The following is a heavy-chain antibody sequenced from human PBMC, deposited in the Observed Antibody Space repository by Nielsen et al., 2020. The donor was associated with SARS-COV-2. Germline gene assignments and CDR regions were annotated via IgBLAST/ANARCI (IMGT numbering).Heavy chain of an antibody. CDR2: VSASGGST. Sequence: GESLKISCSASGFAFSNFAMNWVRQAPGRGLQWVTGVSASGGSTYYTDSVKGRFSISRDNSKNTLYLQMHSLRVEDTAVYYCAKDGVVRGDALDLWGQGTMVTVSS. J-gene: IGHJ3*01. D-gene: IGHD3-10*01. CDR3: AKDGVVRGDALDL. V-gene: IGHV3-23*01. CDR1: GFAFSNFA.